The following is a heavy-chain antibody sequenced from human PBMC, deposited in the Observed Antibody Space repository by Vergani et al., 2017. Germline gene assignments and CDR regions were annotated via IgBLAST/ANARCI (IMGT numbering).Heavy chain of an antibody. J-gene: IGHJ5*02. CDR1: GYTFTSYG. V-gene: IGHV1-18*01. Sequence: QVQLVQSGAEVKKPGASVKVSCKASGYTFTSYGISWVRQAPGQGLEWMGWISAYNGNTNYAQKLQGKVTMTTDTSTSTAYMELRSLRSDDTAVYYCAGDPDILTGYLYPYNWFDPWGQGTLVTVSS. CDR2: ISAYNGNT. CDR3: AGDPDILTGYLYPYNWFDP. D-gene: IGHD3-9*01.